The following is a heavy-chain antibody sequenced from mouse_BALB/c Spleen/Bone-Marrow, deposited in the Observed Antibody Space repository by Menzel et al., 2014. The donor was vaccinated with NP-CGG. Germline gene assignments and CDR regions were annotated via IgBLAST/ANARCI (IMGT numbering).Heavy chain of an antibody. CDR2: ISNGGGST. CDR3: ARHGYYGSRAMDY. V-gene: IGHV5-12-2*01. D-gene: IGHD1-1*01. CDR1: GFTFSSYT. Sequence: EVMLVESGGGLVQPGGSLKLSCAASGFTFSSYTMSWVRQTPEKRLEWVAYISNGGGSTYYPDTVKGRFTNSRDNAKNTLYLQMSSLKSEDTAMYYCARHGYYGSRAMDYWGQGTSVTVSS. J-gene: IGHJ4*01.